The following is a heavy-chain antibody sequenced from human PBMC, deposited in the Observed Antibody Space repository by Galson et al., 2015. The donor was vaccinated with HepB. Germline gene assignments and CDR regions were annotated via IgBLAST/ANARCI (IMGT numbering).Heavy chain of an antibody. CDR1: GFSLSTSGVG. D-gene: IGHD6-13*01. J-gene: IGHJ4*02. Sequence: PALVKPTQTLTLTCTFSGFSLSTSGVGVGWIRQPPGKALEWLALIYWNDDKRYSPSLKSRLTITKDTSKNQVVLTMTNMDPVDTATYYCAHRRAAGYSSSWADFDYWGQGTLVTVSS. V-gene: IGHV2-5*01. CDR3: AHRRAAGYSSSWADFDY. CDR2: IYWNDDK.